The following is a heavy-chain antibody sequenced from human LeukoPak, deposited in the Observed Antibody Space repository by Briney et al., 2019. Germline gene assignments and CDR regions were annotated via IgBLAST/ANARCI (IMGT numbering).Heavy chain of an antibody. CDR2: IYYSKNT. CDR3: AREHKVYDGDGYYYGY. Sequence: PSETLSLTCTVPGGSISSSSAYWGWIRQPPGKGLEWIGSIYYSKNTYYNPSLKSRVTMSVDSSKNQFSLRLSSVTAADTAVYYCAREHKVYDGDGYYYGYWGQGTLVTVSS. J-gene: IGHJ4*02. CDR1: GGSISSSSAY. D-gene: IGHD2-21*02. V-gene: IGHV4-39*07.